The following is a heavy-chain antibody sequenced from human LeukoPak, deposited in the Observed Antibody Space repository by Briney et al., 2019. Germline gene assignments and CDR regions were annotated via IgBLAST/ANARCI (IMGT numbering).Heavy chain of an antibody. Sequence: SSETLSLTCTVSGGSISSGSYYWSWIRQPAGKGLEWIGRIYTSGSTNYNPSLKSRVTISVDTSKNQFSLKLSSVTAADTAVYYCARSYYYDSSGYYFSAFDIWGQGTMVTVSS. J-gene: IGHJ3*02. CDR2: IYTSGST. CDR1: GGSISSGSYY. CDR3: ARSYYYDSSGYYFSAFDI. V-gene: IGHV4-61*02. D-gene: IGHD3-22*01.